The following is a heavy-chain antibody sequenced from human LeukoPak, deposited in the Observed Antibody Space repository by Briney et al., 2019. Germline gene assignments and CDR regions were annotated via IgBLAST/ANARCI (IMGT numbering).Heavy chain of an antibody. J-gene: IGHJ6*02. V-gene: IGHV3-23*01. Sequence: PGGSLRLSRAASLFTFSSYGMSWVRQAPGKGLWWVSGICGSGGSTYYADAVKGRFTISRDNSKNTLYLQMNSLRAEDTAVYYCAKAVSCSSTSCYRSYGMDVWGQGTTVTVSS. CDR2: ICGSGGST. CDR1: LFTFSSYG. CDR3: AKAVSCSSTSCYRSYGMDV. D-gene: IGHD2-2*02.